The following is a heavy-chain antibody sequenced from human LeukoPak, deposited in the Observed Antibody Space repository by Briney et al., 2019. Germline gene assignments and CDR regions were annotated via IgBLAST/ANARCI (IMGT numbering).Heavy chain of an antibody. CDR2: IWYDGSNK. CDR1: GFTFSSYG. D-gene: IGHD3-16*02. V-gene: IGHV3-33*06. Sequence: PGGSLRLSCAASGFTFSSYGMHWVRQAPGKGLEWVAVIWYDGSNKYYADSVKGRFTISRDNSKNTLYLQMNSLRAEDTAVYYCAKDKAVYVWGSYRLAPAAQPLDYWGQGTLSPSPQ. J-gene: IGHJ4*02. CDR3: AKDKAVYVWGSYRLAPAAQPLDY.